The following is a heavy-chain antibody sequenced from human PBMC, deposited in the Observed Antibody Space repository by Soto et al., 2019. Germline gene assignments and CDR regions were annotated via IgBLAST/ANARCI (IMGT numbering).Heavy chain of an antibody. D-gene: IGHD2-2*01. CDR3: ARANLGYCSSTRCYGEAFDI. CDR2: IYPGDSES. V-gene: IGHV5-51*01. CDR1: GYNFASYW. Sequence: GESLKISCKGSGYNFASYWIGWVRQMPGKGLEWMGIIYPGDSESRYSPSFQGQVTISADKSISTAYLQWSSLKASDTAMYYCARANLGYCSSTRCYGEAFDIWGQGTMVTVSS. J-gene: IGHJ3*02.